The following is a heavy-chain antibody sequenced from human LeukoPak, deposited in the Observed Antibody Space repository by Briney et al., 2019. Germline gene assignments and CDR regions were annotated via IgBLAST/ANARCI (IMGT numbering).Heavy chain of an antibody. Sequence: PGGSLRLSCAASGFTFSSYAMHWVRQAPGKGLEWVAVISYDGSNKYYADSVKGRFTISRDNAKNSLYPQMNSLRAEDTAVYYCARDPGYDFWSGYRDYYYYYGMDVWGQGTTVTVSS. V-gene: IGHV3-30-3*01. D-gene: IGHD3-3*01. CDR2: ISYDGSNK. J-gene: IGHJ6*02. CDR1: GFTFSSYA. CDR3: ARDPGYDFWSGYRDYYYYYGMDV.